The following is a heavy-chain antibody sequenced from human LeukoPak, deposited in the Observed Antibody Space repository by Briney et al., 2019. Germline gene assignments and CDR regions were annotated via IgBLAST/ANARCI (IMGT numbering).Heavy chain of an antibody. Sequence: GGSLRLSCAASGFTFSRYWMRWVRQAPGKGLEGVANIKNDGSEEYYVDSVKGRFTISRDNARNSLFLQMNSLTVEDTAVHYCARAIRGSAVDTGDRWGQGTLVTVSS. CDR2: IKNDGSEE. CDR3: ARAIRGSAVDTGDR. V-gene: IGHV3-7*01. CDR1: GFTFSRYW. D-gene: IGHD3-10*01. J-gene: IGHJ4*02.